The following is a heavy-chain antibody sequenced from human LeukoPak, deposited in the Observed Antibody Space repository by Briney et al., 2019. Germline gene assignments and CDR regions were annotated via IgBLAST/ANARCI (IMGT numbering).Heavy chain of an antibody. CDR3: ARGEIDTMVRGVITGYYGMDV. D-gene: IGHD3-10*01. V-gene: IGHV1-69*02. CDR2: IIPILGIA. Sequence: SVKVSCRTSGYIFAGYNMHWVRQAPGQGLEWMGRIIPILGIANYAQKFQGRVTITADKSTSTAYMELSSLRSEDTAVYYCARGEIDTMVRGVITGYYGMDVWGQGTTVTVSS. J-gene: IGHJ6*02. CDR1: GYIFAGYN.